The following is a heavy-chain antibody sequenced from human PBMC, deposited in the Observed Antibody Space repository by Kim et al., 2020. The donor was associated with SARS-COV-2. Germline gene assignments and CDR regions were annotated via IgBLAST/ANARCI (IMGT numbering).Heavy chain of an antibody. Sequence: SETLSLTCTVSGASISRSSYYWAWIRQPPGKGLEWIGSVYYSGSTYYNSSLKSRLTISVDTSKDQFSLKLTSVTAADTAIYYCARHELSAWARFDPWGQG. D-gene: IGHD1-1*01. V-gene: IGHV4-39*01. CDR1: GASISRSSYY. CDR3: ARHELSAWARFDP. CDR2: VYYSGST. J-gene: IGHJ5*02.